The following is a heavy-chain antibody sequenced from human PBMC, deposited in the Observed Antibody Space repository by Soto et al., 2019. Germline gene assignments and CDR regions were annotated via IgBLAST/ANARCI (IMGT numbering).Heavy chain of an antibody. V-gene: IGHV1-2*06. Sequence: QVQLVQSGAEVKKPGASVRVSCKASGYSFTDYHIHWVRQAPGQGLEWLGRINPKSGGTSTAQKFXGXVTMTRDRSISTVYMELTRLRSDDTAVYFCARGHSTDCSNGVCSFFYNHEMDVWGQGTTVTVSS. CDR3: ARGHSTDCSNGVCSFFYNHEMDV. J-gene: IGHJ6*02. CDR2: INPKSGGT. CDR1: GYSFTDYH. D-gene: IGHD2-8*01.